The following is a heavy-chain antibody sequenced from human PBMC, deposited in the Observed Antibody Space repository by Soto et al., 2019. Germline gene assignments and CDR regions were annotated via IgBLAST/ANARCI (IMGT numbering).Heavy chain of an antibody. J-gene: IGHJ4*02. CDR3: ARFQVRGVIITRGFDY. Sequence: SETLSLTCAVYGGSFSGYYWSWIRQPPGKGLEWIGEINHSGSTNYNPSLKSRVTISVDTSKNQFSLKLSSVTAADTAVYYCARFQVRGVIITRGFDYWGQGTLVTVSS. D-gene: IGHD3-10*01. CDR1: GGSFSGYY. V-gene: IGHV4-34*01. CDR2: INHSGST.